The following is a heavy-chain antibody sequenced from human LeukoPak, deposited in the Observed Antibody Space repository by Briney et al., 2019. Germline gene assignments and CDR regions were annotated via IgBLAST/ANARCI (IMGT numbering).Heavy chain of an antibody. Sequence: SETLSLTCTVSGGSISSYYWSWIRPPAGKGLEWIGRIYTSGSTNYNPSLKSRVTISVDTSKNQFSLKLSSVTAADTAVYYCARTGYCSSTSCYESDYYYYYMDVWGKGTTVTVSS. CDR3: ARTGYCSSTSCYESDYYYYYMDV. D-gene: IGHD2-2*01. CDR1: GGSISSYY. CDR2: IYTSGST. J-gene: IGHJ6*03. V-gene: IGHV4-4*07.